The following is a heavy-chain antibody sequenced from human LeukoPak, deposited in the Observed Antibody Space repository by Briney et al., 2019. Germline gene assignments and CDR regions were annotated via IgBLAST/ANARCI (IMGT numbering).Heavy chain of an antibody. CDR1: GGSISSSGYY. J-gene: IGHJ3*02. V-gene: IGHV4-39*01. Sequence: NPSETLSLTCTVSGGSISSSGYYWGWIRQPPGKGLEWIGSLYYSGSTYYNPSLKSRVTISVDTSKNQFSLRLSSVTATDTAVYYCASRPFGVVIIADIWGQGTMVTVSS. CDR2: LYYSGST. D-gene: IGHD3-3*01. CDR3: ASRPFGVVIIADI.